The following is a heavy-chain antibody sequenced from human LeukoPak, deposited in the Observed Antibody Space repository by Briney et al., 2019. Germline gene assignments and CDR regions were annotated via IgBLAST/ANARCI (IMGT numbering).Heavy chain of an antibody. CDR3: ARGLRLPLDY. Sequence: SSETLSLTCTVSGVSISSYYWSWIRQPPGKGLEWIGYIYYSGSTNYNPSLKSRVTISVDTSKNQFSLKLSSVTAADTAVYYCARGLRLPLDYWGQGTLVTVSS. CDR2: IYYSGST. J-gene: IGHJ4*02. D-gene: IGHD2-21*02. V-gene: IGHV4-59*01. CDR1: GVSISSYY.